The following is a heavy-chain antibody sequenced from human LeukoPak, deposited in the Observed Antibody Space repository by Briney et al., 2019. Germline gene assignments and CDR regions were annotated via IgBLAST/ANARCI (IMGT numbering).Heavy chain of an antibody. CDR2: ISSSSSTI. CDR1: GFTFSSYS. CDR3: ARELGIGYVGFDY. V-gene: IGHV3-48*01. J-gene: IGHJ4*02. D-gene: IGHD6-13*01. Sequence: TGGSLRLSCAASGFTFSSYSMNWVRQAPGKGLEWVSYISSSSSTIYYADSVKGRFTISRDNAKNSLYLQMNSLRAEDTAVYYCARELGIGYVGFDYWGQGTLVTVSS.